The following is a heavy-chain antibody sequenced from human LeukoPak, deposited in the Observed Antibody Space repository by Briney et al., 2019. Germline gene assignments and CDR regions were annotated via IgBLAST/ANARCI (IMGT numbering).Heavy chain of an antibody. CDR1: GFTFSDYS. J-gene: IGHJ4*02. CDR2: IGASGATI. V-gene: IGHV3-48*01. Sequence: GGSLRLSCAASGFTFSDYSLNWVRQAPGKGLEWVSYIGASGATIYHADSVKGRFTISRDDARNSLYLQMNSLRAEDTAVYYCARDLNWAFDYWGQGTPVTVSS. CDR3: ARDLNWAFDY. D-gene: IGHD7-27*01.